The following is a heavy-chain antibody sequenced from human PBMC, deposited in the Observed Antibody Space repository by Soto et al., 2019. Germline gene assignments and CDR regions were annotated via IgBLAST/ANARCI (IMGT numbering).Heavy chain of an antibody. CDR3: ARDGTLYDSNGYYYVY. J-gene: IGHJ4*02. V-gene: IGHV1-69*13. D-gene: IGHD3-22*01. CDR1: GGTFSRSA. CDR2: IIPVFGKP. Sequence: SVKVSCKDSGGTFSRSAINWVRQAPGQGLEWMGGIIPVFGKPNYAQKFQGRVTITADESTSTAYMELRRLTSEDTAVYYCARDGTLYDSNGYYYVYWGQGTLVTVSS.